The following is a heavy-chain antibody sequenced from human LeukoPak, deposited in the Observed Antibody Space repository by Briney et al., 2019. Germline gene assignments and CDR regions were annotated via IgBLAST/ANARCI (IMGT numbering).Heavy chain of an antibody. J-gene: IGHJ6*03. CDR1: GYTFTGYY. CDR3: ARDSSGWPRDYYYYYMDV. D-gene: IGHD6-19*01. CDR2: INPNSGGT. Sequence: ASVKVSCKASGYTFTGYYMRWVRQAPGQGLEWMGWINPNSGGTNYAQKFQGRVTMTRDTSISTAYMELSRLRSDDTAVYYCARDSSGWPRDYYYYYMDVWGKGTTVTVSS. V-gene: IGHV1-2*02.